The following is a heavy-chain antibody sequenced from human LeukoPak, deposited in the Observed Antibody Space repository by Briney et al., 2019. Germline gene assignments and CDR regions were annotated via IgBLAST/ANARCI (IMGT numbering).Heavy chain of an antibody. CDR1: GFTFDDYA. V-gene: IGHV3-9*01. Sequence: GGSLRLSCAASGFTFDDYAMHWVRQAAGKGLEWVSGMSWNSGSIGYADSVKGRFTISRDNAKNSLYLQMNSRRADATALYYSAKGRLGGSYYFDYWGQGTLVTVPS. D-gene: IGHD3-16*01. J-gene: IGHJ4*02. CDR3: AKGRLGGSYYFDY. CDR2: MSWNSGSI.